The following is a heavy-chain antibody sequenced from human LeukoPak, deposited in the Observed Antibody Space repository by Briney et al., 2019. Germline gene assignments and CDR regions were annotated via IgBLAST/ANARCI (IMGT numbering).Heavy chain of an antibody. CDR2: VHHSSNT. V-gene: IGHV4-38-2*01. J-gene: IGHJ4*02. Sequence: SETLSLTCVVSGYSITAGDYWDWIRQSPGKGLDWLGSVHHSSNTFPNPSLKSRLTISVDASKKQFSLRLGSVTAADTAIYFCARRGINSVTKRAYDSWGQGTLVTVSP. CDR3: ARRGINSVTKRAYDS. CDR1: GYSITAGDY. D-gene: IGHD4-17*01.